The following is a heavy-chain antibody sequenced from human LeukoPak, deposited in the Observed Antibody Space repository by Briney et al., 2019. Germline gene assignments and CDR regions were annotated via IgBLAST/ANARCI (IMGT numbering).Heavy chain of an antibody. CDR1: GFTFRRYW. Sequence: PGGSLRLSCAASGFTFRRYWMNWVRQAPGKGLEWVANIKEDGSEKNYVDSVKGRFTISRDNAKSSLYLQMNSLRDEDTAVYYCARDDPCGGDCCSFDYWGQGTLVTVSS. CDR3: ARDDPCGGDCCSFDY. J-gene: IGHJ4*02. D-gene: IGHD2-21*02. V-gene: IGHV3-7*01. CDR2: IKEDGSEK.